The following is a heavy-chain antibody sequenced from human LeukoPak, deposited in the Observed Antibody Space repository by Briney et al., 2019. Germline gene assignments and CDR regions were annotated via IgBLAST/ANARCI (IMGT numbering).Heavy chain of an antibody. CDR3: ARDGLGGDYGDHSHYFDY. CDR2: INPSGGST. V-gene: IGHV1-46*01. CDR1: GYTFTSYY. D-gene: IGHD4-17*01. J-gene: IGHJ4*02. Sequence: GASVKVSCKASGYTFTSYYMHWLRQAPGQGLEWMGIINPSGGSTSYAQKFQGRVTMTRDTSTSTVYMELSSLRSEDTAVYYCARDGLGGDYGDHSHYFDYWGQGTLVTVSS.